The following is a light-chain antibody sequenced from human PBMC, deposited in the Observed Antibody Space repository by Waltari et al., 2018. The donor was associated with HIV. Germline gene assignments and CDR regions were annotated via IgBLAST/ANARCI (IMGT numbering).Light chain of an antibody. CDR1: QSLLNSNGFNY. CDR3: MQALQTPLIT. J-gene: IGKJ5*01. V-gene: IGKV2-28*01. CDR2: LGS. Sequence: DIVMTHSPLSLPVTPGEPASISCRSSQSLLNSNGFNYLDWYLQKPGQSPRLLIYLGSDRAPGVPDRFSGSGSGTEFTLKISRVEAEDVGVYYCMQALQTPLITFGQGTRLEIK.